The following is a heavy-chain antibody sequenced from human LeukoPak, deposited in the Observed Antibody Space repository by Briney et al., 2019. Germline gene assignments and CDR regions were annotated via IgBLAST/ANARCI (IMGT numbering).Heavy chain of an antibody. V-gene: IGHV1-69*06. CDR1: GGTFLSHT. Sequence: SVKVSCKTSGGTFLSHTFSWVRQAPGQGLEWMGEITPVINTANYAQTFQGRVSIYADKSTTTVYMDLSGLRPDDTAVYYCARVNLRGSNYNWFDPWGQGTRVTVSS. CDR2: ITPVINTA. CDR3: ARVNLRGSNYNWFDP. D-gene: IGHD1-26*01. J-gene: IGHJ5*02.